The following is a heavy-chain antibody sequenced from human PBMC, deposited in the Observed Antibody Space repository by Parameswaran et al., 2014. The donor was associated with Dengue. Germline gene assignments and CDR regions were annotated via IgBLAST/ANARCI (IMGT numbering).Heavy chain of an antibody. CDR3: ARDYDSYFDY. CDR2: IYSGGST. J-gene: IGHJ4*02. V-gene: IGHV3-66*01. D-gene: IGHD3-3*01. Sequence: VRQMPGKGLEWVSVIYSGGSTYYADSVKGRFTISRDNSKNTLYLQMNSLRAEDTAVYYCARDYDSYFDYWGQGTLVTVSS.